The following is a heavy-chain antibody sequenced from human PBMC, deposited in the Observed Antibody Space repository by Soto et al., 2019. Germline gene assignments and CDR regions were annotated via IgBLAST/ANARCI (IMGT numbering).Heavy chain of an antibody. V-gene: IGHV3-73*02. CDR3: VTDLGVLSGQYFDY. Sequence: EVQLVESGGGLVQPGESLKLSCAASGFTFSRSAIHWVRQASGKGLEWVGRIRNRANSYATTYAASLDGRITISRDDSKDTAFWKMNSLKIEDTAIYYCVTDLGVLSGQYFDYWGQGT. D-gene: IGHD3-10*01. J-gene: IGHJ4*02. CDR1: GFTFSRSA. CDR2: IRNRANSYAT.